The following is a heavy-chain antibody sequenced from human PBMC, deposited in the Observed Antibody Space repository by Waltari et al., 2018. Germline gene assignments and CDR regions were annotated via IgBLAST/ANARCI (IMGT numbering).Heavy chain of an antibody. CDR2: INHSGST. D-gene: IGHD3-22*01. V-gene: IGHV4-34*01. CDR3: ARRITMIVVVINWFDP. J-gene: IGHJ5*02. Sequence: QVQLQQWGAGLLKPSETLSLTCAVYGGSFSGYYWSWIRQPPGKGLEWIGEINHSGSTNYNPSLKSRVTISVDTSKNQFSLKLSSVTAADTAVYYCARRITMIVVVINWFDPWGQGTLVTFSS. CDR1: GGSFSGYY.